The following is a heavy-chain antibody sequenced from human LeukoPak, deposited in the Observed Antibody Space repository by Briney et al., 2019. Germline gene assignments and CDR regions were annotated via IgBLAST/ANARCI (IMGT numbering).Heavy chain of an antibody. V-gene: IGHV1-2*02. J-gene: IGHJ4*02. CDR2: INPNSGGT. D-gene: IGHD3-10*01. Sequence: ASVKVSCKASVYTFTGYYMHWVRQAPGQGLEWMGWINPNSGGTNYAQKFQGRVTMTRGTSISTAYMELSRLRSDDTAVYYCARDLTGGSGSDYWGQGTLVTVSS. CDR1: VYTFTGYY. CDR3: ARDLTGGSGSDY.